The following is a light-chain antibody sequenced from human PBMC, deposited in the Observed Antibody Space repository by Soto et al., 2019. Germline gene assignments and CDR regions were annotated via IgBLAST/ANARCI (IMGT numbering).Light chain of an antibody. V-gene: IGKV3-11*01. Sequence: EIVLTQSPATLSLSPGERATLSCRASESVSRHLAWYQQKPGQAPRLLIYDASTRVTGIPARFSGSGSGADFTLTINSLEPEDFAVYYCQQRSNWPLLIFGGGTKVEI. CDR1: ESVSRH. CDR2: DAS. J-gene: IGKJ4*01. CDR3: QQRSNWPLLI.